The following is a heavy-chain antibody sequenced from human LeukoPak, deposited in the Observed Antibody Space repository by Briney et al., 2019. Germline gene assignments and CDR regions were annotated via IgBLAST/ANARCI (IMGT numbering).Heavy chain of an antibody. CDR3: ARASNSPFDY. CDR1: GFTFSNYE. Sequence: GGSLRLSCAPSGFTFSNYEFSWVRQAPGKGPEWVSHIYTDSTIYQADSAKGRFTISRDNAKNSLYLQMNSLRAEDTAVYYCARASNSPFDYWGQGTLVTVSS. J-gene: IGHJ4*02. CDR2: IYTDSTI. V-gene: IGHV3-48*03. D-gene: IGHD2-21*01.